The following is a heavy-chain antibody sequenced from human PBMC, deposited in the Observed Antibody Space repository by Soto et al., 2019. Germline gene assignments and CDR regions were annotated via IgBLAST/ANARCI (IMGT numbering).Heavy chain of an antibody. CDR3: AKEGGPRIAAAATEGLYYYYYGMDV. CDR1: GFTFSSYA. V-gene: IGHV3-23*01. Sequence: GESLKISCAASGFTFSSYAMSWVRQAPGKGLEWVSAISGSGGSTYYADSVKGRFTISRDNSKNTLYLQMNSLRAEDTAVYYCAKEGGPRIAAAATEGLYYYYYGMDVWGQGTTVTVSS. CDR2: ISGSGGST. J-gene: IGHJ6*02. D-gene: IGHD6-13*01.